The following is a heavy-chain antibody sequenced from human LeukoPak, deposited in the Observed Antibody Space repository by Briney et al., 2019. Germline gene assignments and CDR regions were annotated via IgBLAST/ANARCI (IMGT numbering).Heavy chain of an antibody. CDR1: GFTFSSHA. V-gene: IGHV3-23*01. D-gene: IGHD6-13*01. Sequence: GGSLRLSCEASGFTFSSHAMSWVRQGPGKGLEWASVISQSGDVTYYADSVKGRFTISRGNSKSTLYLQVSSLRAEDTAVYYCAKKRGGRAAANCSAPGAQEPLFTVPS. CDR3: AKKRGGRAAANCSAP. J-gene: IGHJ5*02. CDR2: ISQSGDVT.